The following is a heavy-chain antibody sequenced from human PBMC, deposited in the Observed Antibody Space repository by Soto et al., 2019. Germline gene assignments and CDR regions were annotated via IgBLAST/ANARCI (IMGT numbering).Heavy chain of an antibody. CDR3: ARDRDDYGSGNYYNRIDV. CDR1: GGIFSTYA. D-gene: IGHD3-10*01. J-gene: IGHJ4*02. CDR2: IIPIFGTP. V-gene: IGHV1-69*01. Sequence: QVQLVQSGAEVKKPGSSVKVSCKASGGIFSTYAISWLRQAPGQVLEWMGGIIPIFGTPNYAQRFQGRVTITADESTTTSYMELSRLKSEDTAVYYCARDRDDYGSGNYYNRIDVWGQGALVTVYS.